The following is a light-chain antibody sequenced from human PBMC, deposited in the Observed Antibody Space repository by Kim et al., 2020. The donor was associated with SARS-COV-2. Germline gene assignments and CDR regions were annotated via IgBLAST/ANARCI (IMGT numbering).Light chain of an antibody. Sequence: ITISCTGTSSDVGGYNYVSWYQQHPGKATTLMIYDVSKRPSGVSNRFSVSKSGNTASLTISGLQAEDEADYYCSSYTSSSTFHVVFGGGTQLTVL. CDR3: SSYTSSSTFHVV. J-gene: IGLJ2*01. V-gene: IGLV2-14*04. CDR2: DVS. CDR1: SSDVGGYNY.